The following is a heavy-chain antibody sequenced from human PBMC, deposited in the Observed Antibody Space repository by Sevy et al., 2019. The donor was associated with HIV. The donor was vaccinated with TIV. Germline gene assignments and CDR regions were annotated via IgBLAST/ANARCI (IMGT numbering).Heavy chain of an antibody. CDR2: IKQDGSEK. V-gene: IGHV3-7*01. D-gene: IGHD5-12*01. CDR3: AAYSDYDSFDY. Sequence: GGSLRLSCAASGFTCSRYWMSWVRQAPGKGLEWMANIKQDGSEKYYVDSVKGRFTISRDNAKNSLYLQMNSLRAEDTAVYYCAAYSDYDSFDYWGQGTLVTVSS. CDR1: GFTCSRYW. J-gene: IGHJ4*02.